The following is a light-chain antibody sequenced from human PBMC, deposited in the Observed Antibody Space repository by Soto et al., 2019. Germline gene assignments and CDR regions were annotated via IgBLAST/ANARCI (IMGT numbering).Light chain of an antibody. V-gene: IGLV2-14*01. J-gene: IGLJ2*01. CDR1: SSDVGGYNY. CDR3: SSYTSSNTVV. CDR2: EGS. Sequence: QSALTQPASVSGSPGQSITISCTGTSSDVGGYNYVSWYQHHPGKAPKLMIYEGSKRPSGVSNRFSGSKSGNTASLTISGLQAEDEADYYCSSYTSSNTVVFGGGTKLTVL.